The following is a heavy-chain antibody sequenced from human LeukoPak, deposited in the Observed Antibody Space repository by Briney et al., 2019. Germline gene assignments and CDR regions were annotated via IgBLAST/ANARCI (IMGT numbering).Heavy chain of an antibody. V-gene: IGHV3-30*02. D-gene: IGHD3-22*01. J-gene: IGHJ2*01. CDR2: IRYDGSNK. CDR3: ARLGSGYYFAFDL. Sequence: PGGSLRLSCAASGFTFSNYGMHWVRQAPGKGLEWVAFIRYDGSNKYYADSVKGRFTISRDTSKNTLSLQMHRLRDADTAVYYCARLGSGYYFAFDLWGRGTLVTVSS. CDR1: GFTFSNYG.